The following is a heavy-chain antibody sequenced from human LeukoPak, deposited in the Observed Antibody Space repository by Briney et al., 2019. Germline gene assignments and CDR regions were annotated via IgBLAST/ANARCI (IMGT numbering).Heavy chain of an antibody. D-gene: IGHD6-13*01. CDR1: GGSISSSSYY. V-gene: IGHV4-39*07. CDR3: ARGVDPEQQLAPYFDY. CDR2: IYYSGST. Sequence: PSETLSLTCTVSGGSISSSSYYWGWIRQPPGKGLEWIGSIYYSGSTYYNPSLKSRVTISVDTSKNQFSLKLSSVTAADTAVYYCARGVDPEQQLAPYFDYWGQGTLVTVSS. J-gene: IGHJ4*02.